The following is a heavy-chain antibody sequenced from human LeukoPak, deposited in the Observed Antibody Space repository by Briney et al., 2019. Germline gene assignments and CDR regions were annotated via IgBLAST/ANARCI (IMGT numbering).Heavy chain of an antibody. J-gene: IGHJ4*02. D-gene: IGHD2/OR15-2a*01. V-gene: IGHV3-30*02. CDR2: IRYDGSKK. Sequence: PGGSLRLSCAASGFTFSSYGMHWVRQAPGKGLEWVACIRYDGSKKYHADSVKGRFTISRDNSKNTLYLQMNSLRAEDTAVYYCATYTIVPSGVDYWGQGTLVTVSS. CDR3: ATYTIVPSGVDY. CDR1: GFTFSSYG.